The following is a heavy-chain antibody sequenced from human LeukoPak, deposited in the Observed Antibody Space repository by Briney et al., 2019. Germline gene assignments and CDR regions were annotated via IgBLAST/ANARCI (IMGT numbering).Heavy chain of an antibody. CDR2: ISSSGSTI. V-gene: IGHV3-48*03. J-gene: IGHJ4*02. CDR1: GFTFSSYE. Sequence: GGSLRLSCAASGFTFSSYEMNWVRQAPGKGLEWVSYISSSGSTIYYADSVKGRFTISRDNAKNSLYLQMNSLRAEDTAVYYCVRDLGHKAFGYWGQGTLVTVSS. D-gene: IGHD2-21*01. CDR3: VRDLGHKAFGY.